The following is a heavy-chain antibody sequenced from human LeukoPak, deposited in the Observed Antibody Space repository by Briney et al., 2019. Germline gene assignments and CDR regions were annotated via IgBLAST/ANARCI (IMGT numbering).Heavy chain of an antibody. Sequence: SETLSLTCAVYGGSFSGYYWSWIRQPPGKGLEWIGEINHSGSTNYNPSLKSRVTISVDTSKNQFSLKLSSVTAADTAVYYCARLKYCGGDCYPVDYWGQGTLVTVSS. V-gene: IGHV4-34*01. CDR1: GGSFSGYY. J-gene: IGHJ4*02. CDR2: INHSGST. D-gene: IGHD2-21*01. CDR3: ARLKYCGGDCYPVDY.